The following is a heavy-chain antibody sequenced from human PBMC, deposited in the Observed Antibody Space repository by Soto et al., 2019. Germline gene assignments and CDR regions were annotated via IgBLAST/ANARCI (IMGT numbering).Heavy chain of an antibody. V-gene: IGHV4-59*02. D-gene: IGHD6-13*01. CDR2: VYNSGST. J-gene: IGHJ4*02. CDR1: VRSVRSNY. CDR3: ARYRREAVAGYTLDN. Sequence: TYAVCVRSVRSNYGNCTRHPPGKGLEWIGYVYNSGSTNYNPSLKSRFTTSEDTSKSQFSLKVNSMTAADTAVYYCARYRREAVAGYTLDNWGQGILVTVSA.